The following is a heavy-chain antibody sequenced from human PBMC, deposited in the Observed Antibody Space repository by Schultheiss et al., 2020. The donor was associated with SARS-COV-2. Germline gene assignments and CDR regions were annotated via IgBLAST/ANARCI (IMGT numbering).Heavy chain of an antibody. CDR3: ARGGSWFGEFRPFDY. Sequence: SQTLSLTCTVSGGSISSYYWSWIRQPPGKGLEWIGYIYYSGSTNYNPSLKSRVTMSVDTSKNQFSLKLSSVTAADTAVYYCARGGSWFGEFRPFDYWGQGTLVTVSS. J-gene: IGHJ4*02. CDR1: GGSISSYY. D-gene: IGHD3-10*01. CDR2: IYYSGST. V-gene: IGHV4-59*12.